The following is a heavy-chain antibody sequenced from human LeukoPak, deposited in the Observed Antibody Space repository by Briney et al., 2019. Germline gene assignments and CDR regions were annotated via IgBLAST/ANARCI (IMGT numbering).Heavy chain of an antibody. D-gene: IGHD5-12*01. CDR1: GYTFTSYA. J-gene: IGHJ4*02. Sequence: ASVKVSCKASGYTFTSYAMHWVRQAPGQRLEWMGWINAGNGNTKYSQEFQGRVTITRDTSASTAYMELSSLRSEDMAVYYCARGGYSGYTFDYWGQGTLVTVSS. CDR2: INAGNGNT. V-gene: IGHV1-3*03. CDR3: ARGGYSGYTFDY.